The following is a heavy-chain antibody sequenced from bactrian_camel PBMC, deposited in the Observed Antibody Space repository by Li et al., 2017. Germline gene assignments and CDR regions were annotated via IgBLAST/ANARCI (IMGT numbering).Heavy chain of an antibody. J-gene: IGHJ4*01. CDR2: INSAGSAT. CDR1: GFTFSSDA. CDR3: AADSGSYSTYDRCAY. V-gene: IGHV3S35*01. D-gene: IGHD3*01. Sequence: DVQLVESGGGLVQPGGSLRLSCAASGFTFSSDAMGWVRQAPGKGLEWVSSINSAGSATYYADSVKGRFTISQDNAKNTVNLQMNSLKPEDTDVYYCAADSGSYSTYDRCAYWGQGTQVTVS.